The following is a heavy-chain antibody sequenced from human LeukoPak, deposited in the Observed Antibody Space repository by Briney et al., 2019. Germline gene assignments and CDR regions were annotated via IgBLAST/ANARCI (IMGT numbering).Heavy chain of an antibody. CDR3: ARGGTVNAFDI. CDR1: GFTFSSYE. V-gene: IGHV3-48*03. CDR2: ISSSGSTI. J-gene: IGHJ3*02. Sequence: PGGSLRLSCAASGFTFSSYEMNWVRQAPGKGLEWVSYISSSGSTIYYADSGKGRFTISRDNAKNSLYLQMNSLRAEDTAVYYCARGGTVNAFDIWGQGTMVTVSS.